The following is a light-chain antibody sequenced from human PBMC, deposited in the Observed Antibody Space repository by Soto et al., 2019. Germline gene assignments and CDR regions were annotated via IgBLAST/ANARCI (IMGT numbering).Light chain of an antibody. CDR3: QQYGSSGT. Sequence: EIVLTQSPDTLSLSPGERVTLSCRADKSVSNTLLTWFQQKPGQAPRLVIFGTSNRATGIPDRFSGSGSGTDFTLTISRLEPEDFAVYYCQQYGSSGTFGQGTKVDIK. CDR1: KSVSNTL. CDR2: GTS. V-gene: IGKV3-20*01. J-gene: IGKJ1*01.